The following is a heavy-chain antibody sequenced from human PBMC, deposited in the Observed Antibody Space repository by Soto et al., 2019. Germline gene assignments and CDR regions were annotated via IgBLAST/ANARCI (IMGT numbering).Heavy chain of an antibody. CDR3: ARDFRLMVGGAGFDY. V-gene: IGHV3-11*01. CDR1: TFTFSDYH. Sequence: GGSLRLSCAATTFTFSDYHLNWIRQAPGGGLQWVSYISSTGNTKYYADSVKGRFTISRDNSKNTLYLQMNSLRAEDTAVYYCARDFRLMVGGAGFDYWGQGISVTVSS. CDR2: ISSTGNTK. D-gene: IGHD3-10*01. J-gene: IGHJ4*02.